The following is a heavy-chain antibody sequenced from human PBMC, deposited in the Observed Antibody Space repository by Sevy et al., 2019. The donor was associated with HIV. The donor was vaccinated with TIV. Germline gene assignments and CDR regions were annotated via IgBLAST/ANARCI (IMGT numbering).Heavy chain of an antibody. Sequence: GESLKISCKISGYSFTSYCIGWVRQMTGKGLEGMGIFCPGDSEISYSRSFQGQVTISPDKSISTVYLQWKSLKPSDTAMYYCTRQGPSDGMDVWGRGTTVTVSS. J-gene: IGHJ6*02. CDR1: GYSFTSYC. V-gene: IGHV5-51*01. CDR2: FCPGDSEI. CDR3: TRQGPSDGMDV.